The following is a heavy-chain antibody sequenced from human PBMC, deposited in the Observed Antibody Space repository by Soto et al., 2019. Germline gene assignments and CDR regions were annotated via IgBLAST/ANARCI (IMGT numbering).Heavy chain of an antibody. V-gene: IGHV4-34*01. CDR1: GGSFSGYY. D-gene: IGHD3-3*01. CDR2: INHSGST. J-gene: IGHJ4*02. CDR3: ARLNPTSITIFGVAPTFDY. Sequence: SETLSLTCAVYGGSFSGYYWSWIRQPPGKGLEWIGEINHSGSTNYNPSLKSRVTISVDTSKNQFSLKLSSVTAADTAVYYCARLNPTSITIFGVAPTFDYWGQGTLVTVSS.